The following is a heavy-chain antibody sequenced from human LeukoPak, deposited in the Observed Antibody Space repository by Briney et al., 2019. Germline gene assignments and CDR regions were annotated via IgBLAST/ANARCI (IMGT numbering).Heavy chain of an antibody. J-gene: IGHJ5*02. CDR3: ARFADTQNWFDP. CDR1: GFTFSSYS. Sequence: GGSLRLSCAASGFTFSSYSMNWVRQAPGKGLEWVSYISSSSSTIYYADSVKGRFTISRDNAQNSLYLQMNSLRAEGTAVYYCARFADTQNWFDPWGQGTLVTVSS. V-gene: IGHV3-48*04. CDR2: ISSSSSTI. D-gene: IGHD3-16*01.